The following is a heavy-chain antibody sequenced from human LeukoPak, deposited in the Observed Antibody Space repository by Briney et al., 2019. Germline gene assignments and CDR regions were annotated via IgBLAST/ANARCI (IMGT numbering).Heavy chain of an antibody. D-gene: IGHD6-19*01. V-gene: IGHV4-39*01. J-gene: IGHJ4*02. CDR1: GGSITSSTYY. Sequence: SETLSLTCTVSGGSITSSTYYWGWIRQPPGKGLEWIGSINYSGSTYYNPSLKSRITISVDTSKRQFSLKLISVTAADTAVYFCARMGRGVAVAGDWRQGTLVTVSS. CDR2: INYSGST. CDR3: ARMGRGVAVAGD.